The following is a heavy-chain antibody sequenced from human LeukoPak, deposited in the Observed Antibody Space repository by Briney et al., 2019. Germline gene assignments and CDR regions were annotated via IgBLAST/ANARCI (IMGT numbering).Heavy chain of an antibody. CDR2: IYTSGST. CDR3: ARDGWDLGAFDI. CDR1: GGSISSSSYY. D-gene: IGHD1-26*01. V-gene: IGHV4-39*07. Sequence: SETLSLTCTVSGGSISSSSYYWGWIRQPPGKGLEWIGRIYTSGSTNYNPSLKSRVTMSIDTSKNQFSLKLSSVTAADTAVYYCARDGWDLGAFDIWGQGTMVTVSS. J-gene: IGHJ3*02.